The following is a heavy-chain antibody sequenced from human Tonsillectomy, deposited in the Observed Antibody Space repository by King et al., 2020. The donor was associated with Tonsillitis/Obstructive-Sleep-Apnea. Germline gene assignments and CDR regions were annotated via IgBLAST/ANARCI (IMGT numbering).Heavy chain of an antibody. Sequence: QLQLVQSGAEVKKPGASVKVSCKASGYTFTSFGINWVRQAPGQGLEWMGWISAYSGNTNFAQKLQGRVTMTTDTSTGTAYMDLRSLRSDDTAVYYCARDRYSRIFGVVDAEPYYMDVWGKGTTVTVSS. J-gene: IGHJ6*03. V-gene: IGHV1-18*01. D-gene: IGHD3-3*01. CDR1: GYTFTSFG. CDR2: ISAYSGNT. CDR3: ARDRYSRIFGVVDAEPYYMDV.